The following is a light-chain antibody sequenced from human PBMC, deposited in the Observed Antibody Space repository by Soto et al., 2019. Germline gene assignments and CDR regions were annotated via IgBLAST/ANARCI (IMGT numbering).Light chain of an antibody. CDR3: QKYDSLPFT. Sequence: DIQMTQSPSSLSASVGDSVTITCRASQAISNYLAWFQQKPGKPPKLLIYAASTLESGVPSRFSGGRSGTDFTLTISSLQPEEVATFYCQKYDSLPFTFGPVTKVDIK. J-gene: IGKJ3*01. V-gene: IGKV1-27*01. CDR1: QAISNY. CDR2: AAS.